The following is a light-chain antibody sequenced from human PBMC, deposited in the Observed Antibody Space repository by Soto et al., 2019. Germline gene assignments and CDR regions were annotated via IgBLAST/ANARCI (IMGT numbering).Light chain of an antibody. CDR2: EVS. CDR1: SGDIGAYDY. J-gene: IGLJ1*01. Sequence: QSVVSRPASVSGSPGQSIAITCTGTSGDIGAYDYVSWYQQHPDKAPKLMIYEVSNRPSGVSNRFSGSKSVNTATLTISGLQAEDEADYYCSSHTSSNTRIFGTGTKVTVL. V-gene: IGLV2-14*03. CDR3: SSHTSSNTRI.